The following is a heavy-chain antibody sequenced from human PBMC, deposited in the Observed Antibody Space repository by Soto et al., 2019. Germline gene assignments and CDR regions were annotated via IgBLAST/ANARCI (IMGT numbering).Heavy chain of an antibody. CDR2: IKSKTDGGTT. J-gene: IGHJ4*02. CDR1: GFTFSNAW. Sequence: EVQLVESGGGLVKPGGSLRLSCAASGFTFSNAWMRWVRQAPGKGLEWVGRIKSKTDGGTTDYAAPVKGRFTISRDDSKNTLYLQMNSLKTEDTAVYYCTTATIVVVVAATHYWGQGTLVTVSS. V-gene: IGHV3-15*01. D-gene: IGHD2-15*01. CDR3: TTATIVVVVAATHY.